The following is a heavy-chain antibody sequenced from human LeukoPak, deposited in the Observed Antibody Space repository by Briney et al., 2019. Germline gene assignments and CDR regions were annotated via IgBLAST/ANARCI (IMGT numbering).Heavy chain of an antibody. CDR2: IYSGTT. Sequence: SETLSLTCTVSGGSISSSSYSWGWIRQPPGKGLEWIGSIYSGTTYYNPSLKSRVTISVDTSKIQFSLKLSSVTAADTAVYYCARLSRRDIVVVPAAPGPDYWGQGTLVTVSS. V-gene: IGHV4-39*01. J-gene: IGHJ4*02. CDR1: GGSISSSSYS. D-gene: IGHD2-2*01. CDR3: ARLSRRDIVVVPAAPGPDY.